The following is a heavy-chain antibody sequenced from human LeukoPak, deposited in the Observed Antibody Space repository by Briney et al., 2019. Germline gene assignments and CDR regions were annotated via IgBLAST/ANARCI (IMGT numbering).Heavy chain of an antibody. CDR3: ARGAWADIVVVPAVFDY. J-gene: IGHJ4*02. CDR1: GGSISSYY. D-gene: IGHD2-2*01. CDR2: IYYSGST. V-gene: IGHV4-59*01. Sequence: SSETLSLTCTVSGGSISSYYWSWIRQPPGKGLEWIGYIYYSGSTNYNPSLKSRVTISVDTSKNQFSLKLSSVTAADTAVYYCARGAWADIVVVPAVFDYWGQGTLVTVSS.